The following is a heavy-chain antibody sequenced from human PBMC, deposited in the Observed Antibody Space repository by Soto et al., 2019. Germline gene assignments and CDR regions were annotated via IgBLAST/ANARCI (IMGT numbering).Heavy chain of an antibody. CDR3: ARYYDCSGGTSGGMDV. CDR1: GFTVSNNY. D-gene: IGHD3-22*01. V-gene: IGHV3-53*01. J-gene: IGHJ6*02. CDR2: IYRGDST. Sequence: DVQVVESGGGLIQPGGSLRLSCAASGFTVSNNYMSWVRQGPGKGLEWVSTIYRGDSTYYADSVKGRFTISRDNSKNTLYLLMNSLRTEDTAVYYCARYYDCSGGTSGGMDVWGQGTTVTVSS.